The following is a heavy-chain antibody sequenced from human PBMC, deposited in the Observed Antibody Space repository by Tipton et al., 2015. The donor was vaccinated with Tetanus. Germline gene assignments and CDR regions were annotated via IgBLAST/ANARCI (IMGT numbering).Heavy chain of an antibody. J-gene: IGHJ2*01. Sequence: QSGAEVRKPGESLKISCQGSGYNFSHYSIGWVRQMPGRGLEWMGIVDPRDSQTTYGPSFQGQVTISADRSVSVAYLHWRSLKASDAGLYYCARRRSAVLTGSYHWYFDLWGRGTLVGVSS. CDR1: GYNFSHYS. D-gene: IGHD3-9*01. CDR3: ARRRSAVLTGSYHWYFDL. CDR2: VDPRDSQT. V-gene: IGHV5-51*01.